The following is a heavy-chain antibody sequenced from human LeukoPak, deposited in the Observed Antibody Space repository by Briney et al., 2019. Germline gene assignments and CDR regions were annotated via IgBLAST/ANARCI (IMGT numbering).Heavy chain of an antibody. J-gene: IGHJ4*02. D-gene: IGHD1-26*01. CDR1: GGSISSYY. CDR2: IYYSGST. CDR3: ARDRSGGYYDYFDY. Sequence: PSETLSLTCTVSGGSISSYYWSWIRQPPGKGLEWIGYIYYSGSTNYNPSLKSRVTISVDASKNQFSLKLSSVTAADTAVYYCARDRSGGYYDYFDYWGQGTLVTVSS. V-gene: IGHV4-59*01.